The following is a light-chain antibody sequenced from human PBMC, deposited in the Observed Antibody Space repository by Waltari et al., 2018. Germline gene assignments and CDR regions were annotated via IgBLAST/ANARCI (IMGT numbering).Light chain of an antibody. CDR1: KLGNKY. CDR3: QAWDGSTVV. V-gene: IGLV3-1*01. J-gene: IGLJ2*01. Sequence: SYELTQPPSVSVSPGQTGSITCSGDKLGNKYTSWYHQKPGQSTVLVIYRDTKRPSGNPVRFSCSNSGNTATRTISGTQAMDEADYYCQAWDGSTVVFGGGTKLTVL. CDR2: RDT.